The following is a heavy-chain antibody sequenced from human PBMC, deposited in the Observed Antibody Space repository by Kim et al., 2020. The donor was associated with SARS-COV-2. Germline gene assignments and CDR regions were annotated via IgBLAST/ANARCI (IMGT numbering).Heavy chain of an antibody. V-gene: IGHV1-2*02. Sequence: ASVKVSCKASGYTFTGYYMHWVRQAPGQGLEWMGWINPNSGGTNYAQKFQGRVTMTRDTSISTAYMELSRLRSDDTAVYYCARSRKDFWSGYTKRTFDYWGQGTLVTVSS. D-gene: IGHD3-3*01. CDR3: ARSRKDFWSGYTKRTFDY. CDR2: INPNSGGT. CDR1: GYTFTGYY. J-gene: IGHJ4*02.